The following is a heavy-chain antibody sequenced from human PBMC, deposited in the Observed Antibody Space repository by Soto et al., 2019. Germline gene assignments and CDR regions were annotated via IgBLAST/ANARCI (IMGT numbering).Heavy chain of an antibody. J-gene: IGHJ5*02. CDR2: VYYTGST. CDR3: VRTAREGAVAPHWFDR. Sequence: SETLSLTCTVSGASIRSTDYYWSWIRQAPGKGLEWIGYVYYTGSTYYNPSLMSRLTISVDTSKNQFSLKLTSVTAAETAVYYCVRTAREGAVAPHWFDRWGQGTQVTV. CDR1: GASIRSTDYY. V-gene: IGHV4-30-4*01. D-gene: IGHD2-21*02.